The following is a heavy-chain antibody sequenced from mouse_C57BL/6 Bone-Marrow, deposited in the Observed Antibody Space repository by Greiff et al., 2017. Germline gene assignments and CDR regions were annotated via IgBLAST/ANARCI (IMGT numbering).Heavy chain of an antibody. Sequence: QVQLQQPGAELVKPGASVTMSCKASGYTFTSYWITWVKQRPGQGLEWIGDIYPGRGSTNYNEKFKSKATLTVDTSSSTAYMQLSSLTSEDSAVYYCARDITTVVATYYFDDWGQGTTLTVSS. D-gene: IGHD1-1*01. V-gene: IGHV1-55*01. CDR1: GYTFTSYW. J-gene: IGHJ2*01. CDR2: IYPGRGST. CDR3: ARDITTVVATYYFDD.